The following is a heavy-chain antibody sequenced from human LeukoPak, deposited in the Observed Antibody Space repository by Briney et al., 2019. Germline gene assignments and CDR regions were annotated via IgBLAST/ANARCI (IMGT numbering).Heavy chain of an antibody. J-gene: IGHJ4*02. CDR1: GYTFTGYY. Sequence: GASVKVSCKASGYTFTGYYMHWVRQAPGQGLEWMGWINPNSGGTNYAQKFQGRVTMTRDTSISTAYMELSRLRSDDTAVYYCAREAAVAIAAAGIYFDYWGQGTLVTVSS. CDR2: INPNSGGT. V-gene: IGHV1-2*02. D-gene: IGHD6-13*01. CDR3: AREAAVAIAAAGIYFDY.